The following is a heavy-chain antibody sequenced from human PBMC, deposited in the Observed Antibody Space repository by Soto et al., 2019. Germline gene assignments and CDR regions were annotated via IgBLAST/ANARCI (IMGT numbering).Heavy chain of an antibody. J-gene: IGHJ3*02. CDR1: GFTFSSYS. CDR2: ISSSSSTI. V-gene: IGHV3-48*02. D-gene: IGHD3-22*01. Sequence: PGGSLRLSCAASGFTFSSYSMNWVRQAPGKGLELVSYISSSSSTIYYADSVKGRFTISRDNAKNSLYLQMNSLRDEDTAVYYCASLVVAKTRTAFDIWGQGTMVTV. CDR3: ASLVVAKTRTAFDI.